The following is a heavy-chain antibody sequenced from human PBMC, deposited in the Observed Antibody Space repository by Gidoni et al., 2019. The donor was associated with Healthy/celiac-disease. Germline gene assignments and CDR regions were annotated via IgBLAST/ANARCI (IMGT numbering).Heavy chain of an antibody. V-gene: IGHV3-30*18. D-gene: IGHD6-13*01. CDR1: GFTFSSYG. J-gene: IGHJ4*02. CDR3: AKIGGSSSWFPDY. Sequence: QVQLVESGGGVVQPGRSLRLSCAASGFTFSSYGMHWVRQAPGKGLGWVAVISHDGSNKYYADSVKGRFTISRDNSKNTLYLQMNSLRAEDTAVYYCAKIGGSSSWFPDYWGQGTLVTVSS. CDR2: ISHDGSNK.